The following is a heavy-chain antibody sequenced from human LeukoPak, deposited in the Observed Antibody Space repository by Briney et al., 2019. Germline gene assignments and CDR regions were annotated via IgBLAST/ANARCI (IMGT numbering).Heavy chain of an antibody. Sequence: SETLSLTCTVSGGSISSSSYYWGWIRQPPGKGLEWIGSIYYSGSTYYNPSLKSRVTISVDTSKNQFSLKLSSVTAADTAVYYCARAPPDYDFWSGYITRLANFDYWGQGTLVTVSS. CDR2: IYYSGST. V-gene: IGHV4-39*07. J-gene: IGHJ4*02. D-gene: IGHD3-3*01. CDR3: ARAPPDYDFWSGYITRLANFDY. CDR1: GGSISSSSYY.